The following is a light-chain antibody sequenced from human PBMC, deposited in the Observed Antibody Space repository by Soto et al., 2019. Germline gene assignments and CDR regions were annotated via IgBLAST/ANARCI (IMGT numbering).Light chain of an antibody. J-gene: IGKJ2*01. CDR1: QSISSW. V-gene: IGKV1-5*03. Sequence: DIQMTQSTSTLSASVGDRVTITCRASQSISSWLAWYQQKPGKAPKLLIYKASSLETGVPSRVSGSGSGTEFAPTISRLQPDDFATYYCQQYNSLDTVGQGTKLEIK. CDR3: QQYNSLDT. CDR2: KAS.